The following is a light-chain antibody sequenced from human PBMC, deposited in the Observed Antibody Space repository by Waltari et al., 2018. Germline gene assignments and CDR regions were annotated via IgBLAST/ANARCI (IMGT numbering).Light chain of an antibody. CDR1: SSDIGSYDL. CDR2: GVS. CDR3: CSYAGNSIYV. V-gene: IGLV2-23*02. Sequence: QSALTQPASVSGSPGQSITISCTGTSSDIGSYDLVSWYQHHPGKAPKLMIFGVSQRPSGVSNRVAGSKSGNKASLTISGLQAEDEADYHCCSYAGNSIYVFGTGTKVTVL. J-gene: IGLJ1*01.